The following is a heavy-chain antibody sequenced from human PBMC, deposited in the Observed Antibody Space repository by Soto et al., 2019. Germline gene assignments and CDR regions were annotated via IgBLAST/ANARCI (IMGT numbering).Heavy chain of an antibody. Sequence: KTSETLSLTCAVSGGSITSGGYSWSWIRQPPGKGLEWIGYIYHSGSTYYNPSLKSRVTISVDRSKNQFSLKLSSVTAADTAVYYCARDFRYYYGSGTDNWFDPWGQGTLVTVSS. J-gene: IGHJ5*02. CDR3: ARDFRYYYGSGTDNWFDP. CDR2: IYHSGST. D-gene: IGHD3-10*01. CDR1: GGSITSGGYS. V-gene: IGHV4-30-2*01.